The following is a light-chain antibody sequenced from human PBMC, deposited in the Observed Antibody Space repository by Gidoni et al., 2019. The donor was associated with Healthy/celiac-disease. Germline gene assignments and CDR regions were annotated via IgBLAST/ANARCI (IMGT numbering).Light chain of an antibody. CDR2: AAS. V-gene: IGKV1-9*01. CDR3: QQLNSYPLTCS. J-gene: IGKJ2*04. Sequence: DIQLTQSPSFLSASVGDRVTITCRASQGISSYLAWYQQKPGKAPKLLIYAASTLQSGVPSRFSGSGSGTEFTLTISSLQPEDFATYYCQQLNSYPLTCSFXQXTKLEIK. CDR1: QGISSY.